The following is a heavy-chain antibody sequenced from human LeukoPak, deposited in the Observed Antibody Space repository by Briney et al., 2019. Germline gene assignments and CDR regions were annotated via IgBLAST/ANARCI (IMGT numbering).Heavy chain of an antibody. CDR3: ARTAMAHFDY. CDR1: GGSISSGGYS. V-gene: IGHV4-30-2*01. D-gene: IGHD5-18*01. CDR2: IYHSGST. Sequence: SETLSLTCAVSGGSISSGGYSWSWIRQPPGKGLEWIGCIYHSGSTYYNPSLKSRVTISVDRSKNQFSLKLSSVTAADTAVYYCARTAMAHFDYWGQGTLVTVSS. J-gene: IGHJ4*02.